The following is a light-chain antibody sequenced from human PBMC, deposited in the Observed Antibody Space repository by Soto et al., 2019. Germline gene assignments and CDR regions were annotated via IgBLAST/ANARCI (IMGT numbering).Light chain of an antibody. J-gene: IGLJ1*01. CDR1: TSDIAGYNS. V-gene: IGLV2-11*01. CDR3: CSYAGSYTRYV. Sequence: QSVLTQPPSASGSPGQSVTISCTETTSDIAGYNSVSWYQQLPGRAPRLLIYDVSKRPSGVPDRFSGSKSGNTASLTISGLQAEDEADYYCCSYAGSYTRYVFGTGTKLTVL. CDR2: DVS.